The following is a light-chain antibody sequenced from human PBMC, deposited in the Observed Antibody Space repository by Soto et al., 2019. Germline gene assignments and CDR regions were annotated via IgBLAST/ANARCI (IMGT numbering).Light chain of an antibody. V-gene: IGKV3-15*01. CDR3: QQYNDWPYT. Sequence: EIVVTQSPATLSVSPGERATLSCRARQSVSNNLAWYQQKPGQAPRLLLHGASTRATDIPPRFSGSGYGREFTLTISSLQSEDIAVYYCQQYNDWPYTFGQGTKLDIK. CDR2: GAS. J-gene: IGKJ2*01. CDR1: QSVSNN.